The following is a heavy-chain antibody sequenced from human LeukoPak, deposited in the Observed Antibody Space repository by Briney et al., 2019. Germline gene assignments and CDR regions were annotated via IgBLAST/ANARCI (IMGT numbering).Heavy chain of an antibody. CDR1: GGSFSGYH. V-gene: IGHV4-34*01. CDR2: TNHSGST. Sequence: SETLSLTCAVYGGSFSGYHWSWIRQPPGKGLEWIGETNHSGSTNYNPSLKSRVTISVDTSKNQFSLKLSSVTAADTAVYYCARDYYDSSGYYWNAFDIWGQGTMVTVSS. J-gene: IGHJ3*02. D-gene: IGHD3-22*01. CDR3: ARDYYDSSGYYWNAFDI.